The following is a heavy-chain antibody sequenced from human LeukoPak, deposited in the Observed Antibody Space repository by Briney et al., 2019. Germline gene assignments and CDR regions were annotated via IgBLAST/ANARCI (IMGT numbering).Heavy chain of an antibody. CDR2: IYYRGST. D-gene: IGHD3-3*01. V-gene: IGHV4-39*01. CDR1: GGSISSRSYY. CDR3: ATHPGSIFGVLSLY. J-gene: IGHJ4*02. Sequence: PSETLSLTCTVSGGSISSRSYYWGCIRQPPGKGLDWIGSIYYRGSTSYSPPLKSRPTISVDTSTNLFSLRLSSVTAADTAVYYCATHPGSIFGVLSLYWGQGILVTVSS.